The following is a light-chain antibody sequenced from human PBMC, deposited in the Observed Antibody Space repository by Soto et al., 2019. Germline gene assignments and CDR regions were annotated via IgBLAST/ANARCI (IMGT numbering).Light chain of an antibody. J-gene: IGKJ4*01. V-gene: IGKV1-33*01. CDR1: QSVRTW. CDR3: QQYDNLPLT. Sequence: DIQMTESPSTLSASVVDRVTITCRASQSVRTWLAWYQQKPGKAPKLLIYDASNLETGVPSRFSGSGYGTDFTFTISSMKTEDIETYYCQQYDNLPLTFGGGTKVDIK. CDR2: DAS.